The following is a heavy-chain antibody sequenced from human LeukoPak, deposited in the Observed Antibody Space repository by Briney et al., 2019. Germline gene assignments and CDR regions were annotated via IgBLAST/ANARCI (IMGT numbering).Heavy chain of an antibody. CDR3: ARGGDDILTGPTPLY. D-gene: IGHD3-9*01. Sequence: SETLSLTCAVYGGSFSDYYWSWIRQPPGKGLEWIGEINHSGSTNYNPPLKSRVTISVDTSKNQFSLKLSSVTAADTAVYYCARGGDDILTGPTPLYWGQGTLVTVSS. J-gene: IGHJ4*02. V-gene: IGHV4-34*01. CDR2: INHSGST. CDR1: GGSFSDYY.